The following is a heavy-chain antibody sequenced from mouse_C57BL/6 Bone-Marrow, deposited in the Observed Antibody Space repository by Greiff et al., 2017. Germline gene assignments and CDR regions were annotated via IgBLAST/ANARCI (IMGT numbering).Heavy chain of an antibody. CDR3: ARQLRLRRKGAMDY. J-gene: IGHJ4*01. D-gene: IGHD3-2*02. V-gene: IGHV1-81*01. CDR2: IYPRSGNT. CDR1: GYTFISYG. Sequence: QVQLQQSGAELARPGASVKLSCKASGYTFISYGISWVKQRTGQGLEWIGEIYPRSGNTYYNEKFKGKATLTADKSSSTAYMEIRSLTSEDSAVYFCARQLRLRRKGAMDYWGQGTSVTVSS.